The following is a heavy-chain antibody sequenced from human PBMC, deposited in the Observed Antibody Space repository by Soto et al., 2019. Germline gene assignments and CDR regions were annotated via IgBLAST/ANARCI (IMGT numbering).Heavy chain of an antibody. CDR3: ASSRYFFDY. CDR2: IFYGETT. Sequence: SETLSLTCTVSGGSISRYYWTWIRQPPGKGLEWIGYIFYGETTDYNPSLKSRVTISVDTSKNQCSLKLNSVTAADTAVYYCASSRYFFDYWGQGSLVTVSS. J-gene: IGHJ4*02. V-gene: IGHV4-59*01. CDR1: GGSISRYY.